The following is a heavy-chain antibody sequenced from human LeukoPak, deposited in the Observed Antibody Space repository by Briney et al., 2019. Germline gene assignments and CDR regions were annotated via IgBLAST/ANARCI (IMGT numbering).Heavy chain of an antibody. CDR2: IIPILGIA. D-gene: IGHD5-18*01. Sequence: SVKVSCKASGYTFTGYYMHWVRQAPGQGLEWMGWIIPILGIANYAQKFQGRVTITADKSTSTAYMELSSLRSEDTAVYYCARELSGYSYGYVDYWGQGTLVTVSS. V-gene: IGHV1-69*10. J-gene: IGHJ4*02. CDR1: GYTFTGYY. CDR3: ARELSGYSYGYVDY.